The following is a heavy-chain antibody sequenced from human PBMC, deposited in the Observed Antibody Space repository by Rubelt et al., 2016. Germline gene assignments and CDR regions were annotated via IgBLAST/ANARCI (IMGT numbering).Heavy chain of an antibody. CDR3: TRGHGWTDY. CDR2: INPTDSET. D-gene: IGHD6-19*01. Sequence: EVQLVQSRAEVKKPGESLKISCQTSGYTFISVWIAWVRQMPGKGLEWMGRINPTDSETKYSPSSQGHVTNQDYKSISPAYLQWNCLKASDSAIYYCTRGHGWTDYWGQGTLVTVSS. V-gene: IGHV5-10-1*01. J-gene: IGHJ4*02. CDR1: GYTFISVW.